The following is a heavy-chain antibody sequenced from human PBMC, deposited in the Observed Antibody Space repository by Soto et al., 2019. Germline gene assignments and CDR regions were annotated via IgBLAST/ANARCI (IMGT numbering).Heavy chain of an antibody. CDR3: ARGIATGQLDP. V-gene: IGHV1-3*01. Sequence: SVKVSCKASGYTFTRYTMNWVRQAPGQRLEWMGWINPDNGNTKSSQKFQDRVIITRDTSASTAYMDLSSLRSEDTAVYYCARGIATGQLDPWGQGTLVTVSS. CDR2: INPDNGNT. CDR1: GYTFTRYT. J-gene: IGHJ5*02. D-gene: IGHD2-15*01.